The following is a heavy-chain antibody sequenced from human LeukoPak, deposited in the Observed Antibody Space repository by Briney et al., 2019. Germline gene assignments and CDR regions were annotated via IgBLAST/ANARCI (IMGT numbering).Heavy chain of an antibody. J-gene: IGHJ4*02. CDR2: ISAYNGNT. V-gene: IGHV1-18*01. Sequence: ASVKVSCKASGYTFTSYGISWVRQAPGQGLEWMGWISAYNGNTNYAQKLQGRVTMPTDTCTSTAYMELRSLRSDDTAVYYCARVPWDSNGYYPHFDYWGQGTLVTDPS. CDR3: ARVPWDSNGYYPHFDY. CDR1: GYTFTSYG. D-gene: IGHD3-22*01.